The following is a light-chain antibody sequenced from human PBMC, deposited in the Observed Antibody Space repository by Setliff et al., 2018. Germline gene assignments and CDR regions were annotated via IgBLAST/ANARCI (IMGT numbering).Light chain of an antibody. CDR1: SSDVGGYNY. J-gene: IGLJ1*01. V-gene: IGLV2-14*03. CDR3: MSYTTIRTYV. Sequence: QSVLTQPASVSGSPGQSITISCTGTSSDVGGYNYVSWYQQHPGKAPKLMIYDVTNRPSGISNRFSGSKSGNTASLTISGLQAEDEADYYCMSYTTIRTYVFGTGTKVTVL. CDR2: DVT.